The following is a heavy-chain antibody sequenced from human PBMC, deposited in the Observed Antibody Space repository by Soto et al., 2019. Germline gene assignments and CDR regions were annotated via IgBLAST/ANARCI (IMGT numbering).Heavy chain of an antibody. CDR2: ISYDGSNQ. Sequence: QVHLVESGGGVVQPGRSLRLSCAASGFTFSSYAMHWVRQAPGKGLEWVAVISYDGSNQNYADSVKGRFTISRDNSKNTLYLQMNSLTPEDTAVYYCANVLAVAANAFDMWGQGTMVTFSS. J-gene: IGHJ3*02. V-gene: IGHV3-30*18. CDR1: GFTFSSYA. CDR3: ANVLAVAANAFDM. D-gene: IGHD6-19*01.